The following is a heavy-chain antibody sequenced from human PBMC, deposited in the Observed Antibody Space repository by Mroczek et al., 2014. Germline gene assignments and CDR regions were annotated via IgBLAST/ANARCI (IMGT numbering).Heavy chain of an antibody. CDR2: MNPYSGNT. CDR1: GYSFTSND. D-gene: IGHD5-18*01. CDR3: AIGHGYSYGNVFDY. V-gene: IGHV1-8*01. Sequence: VQLLETGAEVKKPGASVKVSCKASGYSFTSNDINWVRQATGQGLEWMGWMNPYSGNTGYGKKFQGRVTMTRDTSTSTAYMELSSLRSEDTAVYFCAIGHGYSYGNVFDYVGQGTWSPSPQ. J-gene: IGHJ4*02.